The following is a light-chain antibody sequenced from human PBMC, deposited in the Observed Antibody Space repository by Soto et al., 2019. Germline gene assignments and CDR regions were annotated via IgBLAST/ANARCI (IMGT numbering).Light chain of an antibody. CDR3: SLYTITTNYV. CDR2: EVS. V-gene: IGLV2-14*01. Sequence: QSVLTQPASVSVCPGQSLTISCTGTSVDIAPYNYVSWYQQHPGKAPKLIIYEVSYRPSGISNRFSGSKSGNPAPLTISGPQAEDEADYSRSLYTITTNYVFGSAHKVIV. J-gene: IGLJ1*01. CDR1: SVDIAPYNY.